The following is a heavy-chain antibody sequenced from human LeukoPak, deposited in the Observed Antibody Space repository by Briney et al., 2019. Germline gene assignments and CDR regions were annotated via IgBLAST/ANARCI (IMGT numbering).Heavy chain of an antibody. CDR1: GDSVSSKSAS. CDR2: TYYRSKWYN. V-gene: IGHV6-1*01. Sequence: SQTLSLTCAISGDSVSSKSASWSWTRQSPSRGLEWLGRTYYRSKWYNEYGVSVGSRITINADTSKNQFSLQLNSVTPEDTAVYYCARDLLATTGYALGYWGQGTLVTVSS. CDR3: ARDLLATTGYALGY. J-gene: IGHJ4*02. D-gene: IGHD1-1*01.